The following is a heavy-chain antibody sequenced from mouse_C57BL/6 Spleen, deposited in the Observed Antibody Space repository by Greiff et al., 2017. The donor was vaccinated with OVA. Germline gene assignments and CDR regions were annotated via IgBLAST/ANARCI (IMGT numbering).Heavy chain of an antibody. D-gene: IGHD1-1*01. J-gene: IGHJ2*01. Sequence: QVQLQQSGPELVKPGASVKISCKASGYAFSSSWMNWVKQRPGKGLEWIGRIYPGDGDTNYNGKFKGKATLTADKSSSTAYMQLSSLTSEDSAVYFCARGIDYYGFDYWGQGTTLTVSS. CDR3: ARGIDYYGFDY. V-gene: IGHV1-82*01. CDR2: IYPGDGDT. CDR1: GYAFSSSW.